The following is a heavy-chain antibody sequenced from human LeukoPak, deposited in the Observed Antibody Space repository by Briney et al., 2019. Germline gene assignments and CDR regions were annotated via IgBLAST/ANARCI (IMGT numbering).Heavy chain of an antibody. CDR1: GFTFTTYS. CDR3: ARDLEGSGSFYRPSYDY. CDR2: ISSGSSAI. D-gene: IGHD3-10*01. Sequence: GGSLRLSCEASGFTFTTYSMTWVRQAPGKGLEWVSIISSGSSAIFSADALKGRFTISRDDAKNLLYLDMNSLRAEDTAVYYCARDLEGSGSFYRPSYDYWGQGTLVTVSS. V-gene: IGHV3-21*01. J-gene: IGHJ4*02.